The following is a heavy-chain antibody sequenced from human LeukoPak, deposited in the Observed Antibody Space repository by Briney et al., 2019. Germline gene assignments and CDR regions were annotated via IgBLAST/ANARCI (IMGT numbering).Heavy chain of an antibody. CDR2: MNPNSGNT. Sequence: ASVKVSCKASGYTFTSYDINWVRQATGQGLEWMGWMNPNSGNTGYAQKFQGRVTITRNTSISTAYMELSSLRSEDTAVYYCARVNYDYVWGSYRPFDYWGQGTLSPSPQ. D-gene: IGHD3-16*02. J-gene: IGHJ4*02. V-gene: IGHV1-8*03. CDR3: ARVNYDYVWGSYRPFDY. CDR1: GYTFTSYD.